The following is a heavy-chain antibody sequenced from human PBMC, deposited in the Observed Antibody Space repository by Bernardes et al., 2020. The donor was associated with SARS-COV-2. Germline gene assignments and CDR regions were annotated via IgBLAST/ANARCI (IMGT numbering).Heavy chain of an antibody. J-gene: IGHJ4*02. CDR1: GFSLNTAGVG. D-gene: IGHD2-21*02. CDR3: VHRCGPDCPDAAIGHFDY. Sequence: GPTLVKPTQSLTLTCTFSGFSLNTAGVGVGWIRQPPGKALEWLALIYWDDGKRYRPSLENRLTITKDTSKNLVVLRMTNMDPVDTATYYCVHRCGPDCPDAAIGHFDYWGQGTPVTVSS. V-gene: IGHV2-5*02. CDR2: IYWDDGK.